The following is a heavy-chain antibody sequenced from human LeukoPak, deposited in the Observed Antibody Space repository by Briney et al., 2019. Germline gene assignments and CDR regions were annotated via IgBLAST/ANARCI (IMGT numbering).Heavy chain of an antibody. CDR2: ISGSGGST. J-gene: IGHJ4*02. D-gene: IGHD1-26*01. CDR3: AKDRFSGRAPSDY. V-gene: IGHV3-23*01. Sequence: PGGSLRLSCAASGFTFSSYAMSWVRQAPGKGLDWGSAISGSGGSTYYADSVKGRFTISRDYAKNTLYLQMNSLRAEDTAVYYCAKDRFSGRAPSDYWGQGTLVTVSS. CDR1: GFTFSSYA.